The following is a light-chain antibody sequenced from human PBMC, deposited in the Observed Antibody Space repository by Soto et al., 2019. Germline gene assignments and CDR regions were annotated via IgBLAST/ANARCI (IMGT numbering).Light chain of an antibody. J-gene: IGKJ1*01. V-gene: IGKV3D-20*02. CDR1: QSVSSSY. Sequence: EIVLTQSPDTLSLSPGERATLSCRASQSVSSSYLAWYQQKPGQAPRLLIYGASSRATGIPDRFSGSGSGTDFTLTISRLEPEDFATYYCQQSYNTPRTFGQGNKVDIK. CDR3: QQSYNTPRT. CDR2: GAS.